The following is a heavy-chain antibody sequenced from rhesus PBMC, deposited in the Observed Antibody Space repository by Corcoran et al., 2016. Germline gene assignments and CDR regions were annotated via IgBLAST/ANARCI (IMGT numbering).Heavy chain of an antibody. D-gene: IGHD3-22*01. J-gene: IGHJ4*01. CDR2: IIPLVGIT. V-gene: IGHV1-198*02. Sequence: QVQLVQSGAEVKKPGSSVKVSCKASGFTFGSYAISWVRQPPGQGLEWMGVIIPLVGITNYEEKFQGRVTMTADTTTSTAYMELSSLRYEATAVYYCARDRRSGVISGFDYWGQGVLVTVSS. CDR1: GFTFGSYA. CDR3: ARDRRSGVISGFDY.